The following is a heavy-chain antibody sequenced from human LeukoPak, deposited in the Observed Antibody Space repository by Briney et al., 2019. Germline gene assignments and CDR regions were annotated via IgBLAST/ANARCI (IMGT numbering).Heavy chain of an antibody. V-gene: IGHV3-11*01. CDR3: AGPQTRQHFFHFNN. J-gene: IGHJ4*02. CDR2: ISSSGSTI. CDR1: GFTFSDYY. D-gene: IGHD6-13*01. Sequence: PGGSLRLSCAASGFTFSDYYMSWIRQAPGKGLEWVSYISSSGSTIYYADSVKGRFTISRDNAKNSLYLQMNSLRAEDTAVYYCAGPQTRQHFFHFNNWGRGPRFTAPQ.